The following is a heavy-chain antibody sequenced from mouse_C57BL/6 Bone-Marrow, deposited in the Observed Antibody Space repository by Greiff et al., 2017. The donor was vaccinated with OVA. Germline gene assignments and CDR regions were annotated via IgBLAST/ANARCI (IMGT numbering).Heavy chain of an antibody. CDR2: INPSSGYT. J-gene: IGHJ3*01. CDR1: GYTFTSYT. CDR3: AREGKLGPAWFAY. D-gene: IGHD4-1*01. V-gene: IGHV1-4*01. Sequence: VQLQQSGAELARPGASVKMSCKASGYTFTSYTMHWVKQRPGQGLEWIGYINPSSGYTKYNQKFKGKATLTVDTSSSTAYMQLSSLTSEDSAVYYCAREGKLGPAWFAYWGQGTLVTVSA.